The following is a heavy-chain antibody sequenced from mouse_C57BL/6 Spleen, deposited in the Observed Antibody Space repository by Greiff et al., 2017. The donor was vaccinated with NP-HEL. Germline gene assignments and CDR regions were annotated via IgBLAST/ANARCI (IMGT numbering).Heavy chain of an antibody. V-gene: IGHV1-15*01. Sequence: QVQLQQSGAELVRPGASVTLSCKASGYTFTDYEMHWVKQTPVHGLEWIGAIDPETGGTAYNQKFKGKAILTADKSSSTAYMELRSLTSEDSAVYYCTRSSSGYDFDYWGQGTTLTVSS. D-gene: IGHD3-2*02. J-gene: IGHJ2*01. CDR2: IDPETGGT. CDR3: TRSSSGYDFDY. CDR1: GYTFTDYE.